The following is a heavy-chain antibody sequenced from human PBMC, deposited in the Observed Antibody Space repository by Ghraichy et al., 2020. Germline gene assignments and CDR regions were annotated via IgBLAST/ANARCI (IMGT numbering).Heavy chain of an antibody. J-gene: IGHJ4*02. CDR1: GGSISSSSYY. Sequence: SETLSLTCTVSGGSISSSSYYWGWIRQPPGKGLEWIGSIYYSGSTYYNPSLKSRVTISVDTSKNQFSLKLSSVTAADTAVYYCARHDWGYYDSSGYFFYWGQGTLVTVSS. CDR2: IYYSGST. CDR3: ARHDWGYYDSSGYFFY. V-gene: IGHV4-39*01. D-gene: IGHD3-22*01.